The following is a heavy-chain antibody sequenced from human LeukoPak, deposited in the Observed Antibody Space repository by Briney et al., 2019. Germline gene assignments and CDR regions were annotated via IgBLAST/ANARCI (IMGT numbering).Heavy chain of an antibody. J-gene: IGHJ4*02. D-gene: IGHD3-10*01. CDR1: GFTFSSYS. CDR2: ITFSSSII. V-gene: IGHV3-48*01. Sequence: PGGSLRLSCAASGFTFSSYSMNWVRQAPGKGLEWVSYITFSSSIIYYADSVKGRFTISRDNAKNTLYLQMNSLRAEDTAVYHCAKESGSGSYYKKDYWGQGTLVTVSS. CDR3: AKESGSGSYYKKDY.